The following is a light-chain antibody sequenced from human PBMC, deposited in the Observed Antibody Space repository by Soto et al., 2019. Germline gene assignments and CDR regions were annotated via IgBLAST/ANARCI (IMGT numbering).Light chain of an antibody. CDR1: QSIARSY. J-gene: IGKJ1*01. CDR2: ATS. V-gene: IGKV3-20*01. CDR3: QQYGGSLKWA. Sequence: EIVLTQSPGTLSLSPGERATLSCRASQSIARSYLVWYQQRPGQAPRLRIYATSSRATGIPDRFSGSGSGTDFTLTISRLEPEDFAVYYCQQYGGSLKWAFGQGTKVEIK.